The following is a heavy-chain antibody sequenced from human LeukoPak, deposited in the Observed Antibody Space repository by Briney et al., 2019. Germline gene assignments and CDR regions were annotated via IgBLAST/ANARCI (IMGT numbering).Heavy chain of an antibody. CDR3: AYGSGWYGY. CDR1: AASISSYY. CDR2: IYYSGST. D-gene: IGHD6-19*01. J-gene: IGHJ4*02. V-gene: IGHV4-59*01. Sequence: SETLSLTCTVSAASISSYYWSWIRQPPGKGLEWIGYIYYSGSTNYNPSLKSRVTISVDTSKNQFSLKLSSVTAADTAVYYCAYGSGWYGYWGQGTLVTVSS.